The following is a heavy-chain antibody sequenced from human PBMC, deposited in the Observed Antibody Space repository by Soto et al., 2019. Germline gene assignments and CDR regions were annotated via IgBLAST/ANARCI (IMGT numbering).Heavy chain of an antibody. D-gene: IGHD3-22*01. V-gene: IGHV3-33*01. CDR3: ARNALPYYYDSSGYGRDNGMDV. CDR2: IWYDGSNK. Sequence: PGGSLRLSCAASGFTFSSYGMHWVRQAPGKGLEWVAVIWYDGSNKYYADSVKGRFTISRDNSKNTLYLQMNSLRAEDTAVYYCARNALPYYYDSSGYGRDNGMDVWGQGTTVTVSS. J-gene: IGHJ6*02. CDR1: GFTFSSYG.